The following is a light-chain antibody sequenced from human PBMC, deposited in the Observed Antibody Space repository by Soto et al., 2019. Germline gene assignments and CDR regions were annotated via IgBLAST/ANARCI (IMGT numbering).Light chain of an antibody. CDR2: DAS. V-gene: IGKV3-11*01. CDR3: QQRGNWPPYT. J-gene: IGKJ2*01. Sequence: IVLTQSPATLSLSPGERATLSCRASQSVSSYLAWYQQKPGQAPRLLIYDASNRATGIPARFSGSGSGTDFPLNISSLEPEDFAVYYCQQRGNWPPYTFGQGTKLEIK. CDR1: QSVSSY.